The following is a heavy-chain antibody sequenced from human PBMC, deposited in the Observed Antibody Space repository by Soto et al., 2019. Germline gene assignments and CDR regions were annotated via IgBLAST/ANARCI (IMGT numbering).Heavy chain of an antibody. CDR2: IKQDGSEK. Sequence: GGSLRLSCAASGFTFSSYWMSWVRQAPGKGLEWVANIKQDGSEKYYVDSVKGRFTISRDNAKNSLYLQMNSLRAEDTAVYYCARSRASGISSHAFDIWGQGTMVTVSS. CDR1: GFTFSSYW. V-gene: IGHV3-7*01. J-gene: IGHJ3*02. CDR3: ARSRASGISSHAFDI. D-gene: IGHD6-6*01.